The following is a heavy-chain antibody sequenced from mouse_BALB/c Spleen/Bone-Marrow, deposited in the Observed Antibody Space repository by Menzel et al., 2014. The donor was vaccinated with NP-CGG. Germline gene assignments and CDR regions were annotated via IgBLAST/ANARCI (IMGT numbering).Heavy chain of an antibody. D-gene: IGHD3-2*02. Sequence: QVQLQQSGSVLVRPGASVKLSCKASGYTCTSSWMHWAKQRPGQGLEWIGEIHPNSGNTNYNEKFKGKATLTVDTSSSTAYVDLSSLTSEDSAVYYCARSGFDYWGQGTTLTVSS. V-gene: IGHV1S130*01. CDR3: ARSGFDY. CDR2: IHPNSGNT. J-gene: IGHJ2*01. CDR1: GYTCTSSW.